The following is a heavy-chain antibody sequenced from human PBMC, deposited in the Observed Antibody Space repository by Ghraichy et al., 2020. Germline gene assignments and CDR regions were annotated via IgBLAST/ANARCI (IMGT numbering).Heavy chain of an antibody. J-gene: IGHJ4*02. CDR1: GFTFNSYA. CDR2: ISGSGGST. D-gene: IGHD3-22*01. Sequence: GGSLRLSCAVSGFTFNSYALSWVRQAPGKGLEWVSAISGSGGSTYYAESVKGRFTISRDNSRNTLYLQMNSLRAEDTAVYYCVRRIVEITTTQFDYWGQGTLVIVSS. V-gene: IGHV3-23*01. CDR3: VRRIVEITTTQFDY.